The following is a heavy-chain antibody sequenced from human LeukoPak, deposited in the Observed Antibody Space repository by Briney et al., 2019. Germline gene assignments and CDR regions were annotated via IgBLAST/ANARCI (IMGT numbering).Heavy chain of an antibody. D-gene: IGHD6-19*01. Sequence: ASVKVSCKASGYTFTGYYMHWVRQAPGQGLEWMGWISAYNGNTNYAQKLQGRVTMTTDTSTSTAYMELRSLRSDDTAVYYCARARAAVAPTDAFDIWGQGTMVTVSS. CDR1: GYTFTGYY. J-gene: IGHJ3*02. CDR3: ARARAAVAPTDAFDI. CDR2: ISAYNGNT. V-gene: IGHV1-18*04.